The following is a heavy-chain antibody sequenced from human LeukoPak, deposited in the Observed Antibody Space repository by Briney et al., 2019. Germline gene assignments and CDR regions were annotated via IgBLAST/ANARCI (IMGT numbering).Heavy chain of an antibody. CDR2: IYYSGST. Sequence: SETLSLTCTVSGGSISSGDYYWSWIRQPPGKGLEWIGYIYYSGSTYYNPSLKSRVTISVDTSKNQFSLKLSSVTAADTAVYYCASEGGITMVRGVINYWGQRTLVTVSS. CDR3: ASEGGITMVRGVINY. V-gene: IGHV4-30-4*01. D-gene: IGHD3-10*01. CDR1: GGSISSGDYY. J-gene: IGHJ4*02.